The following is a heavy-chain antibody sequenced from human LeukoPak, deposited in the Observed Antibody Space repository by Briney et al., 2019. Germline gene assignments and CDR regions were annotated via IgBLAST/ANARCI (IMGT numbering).Heavy chain of an antibody. J-gene: IGHJ3*02. CDR3: ARVVDSGYWRNAFDI. V-gene: IGHV4-34*01. CDR1: GGSFSGYY. D-gene: IGHD3-22*01. Sequence: SETLSLTCAVYGGSFSGYYWSWIRQPPGKGLEWIGEINHSGSTNYNPSLKSRVTISVDTSKNQFSLKLSSVTAADTAVYYCARVVDSGYWRNAFDIWGQGTMVTVSS. CDR2: INHSGST.